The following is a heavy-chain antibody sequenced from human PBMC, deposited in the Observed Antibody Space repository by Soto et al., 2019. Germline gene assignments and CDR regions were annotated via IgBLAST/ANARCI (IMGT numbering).Heavy chain of an antibody. J-gene: IGHJ4*02. CDR1: GGSISSSNW. Sequence: SETLSLTCAVSGGSISSSNWWSWVRQPPGKGLEWIGEIYHSGSTNYNPSLKSRVTISVDKSKNQFSLKLSSVTAADAAVYYCAREDYYDSSGYYYFDYWGQGTLVTVSS. CDR2: IYHSGST. V-gene: IGHV4-4*02. D-gene: IGHD3-22*01. CDR3: AREDYYDSSGYYYFDY.